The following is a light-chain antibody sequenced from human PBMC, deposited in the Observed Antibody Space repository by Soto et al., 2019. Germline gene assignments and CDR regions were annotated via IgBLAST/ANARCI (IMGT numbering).Light chain of an antibody. Sequence: QLVLTQPPSVSGAPGQTITISCTGSSSNIGAGYDVHWYQQLPGRAPKLLIYDNNKRPSGIPDRFSGSKSGTSATLGITGLQTGDEADYYCGTWDSSLSAYVFGTGTKLTVL. J-gene: IGLJ1*01. V-gene: IGLV1-51*01. CDR3: GTWDSSLSAYV. CDR2: DNN. CDR1: SSNIGAGYD.